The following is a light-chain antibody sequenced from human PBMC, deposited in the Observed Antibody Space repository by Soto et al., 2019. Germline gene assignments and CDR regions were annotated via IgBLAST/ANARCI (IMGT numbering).Light chain of an antibody. CDR3: QQYGGSLT. J-gene: IGKJ4*01. CDR2: DAS. CDR1: QSVKSHY. Sequence: EIVLTQSPGTLSLSPVERATLSCRASQSVKSHYLAWYQQKPGQAPTLLIFDASSRAPGIPDRFIGSGYGTDFTLTISRLDPADFAVYYCQQYGGSLTFGGGTKVDIK. V-gene: IGKV3-20*01.